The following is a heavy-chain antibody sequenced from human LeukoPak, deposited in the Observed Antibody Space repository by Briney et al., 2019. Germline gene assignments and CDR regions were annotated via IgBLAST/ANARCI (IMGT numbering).Heavy chain of an antibody. Sequence: GASVKVSGKKSGKTSTSYYSNWVHQPPGQGLEWMGIINPSGGSTSYAQKFQGRVTMTRDTSTSTVYMELSSLRSEDTAVYYCARIGGDYDSGDYWGQGTLVTVSS. J-gene: IGHJ4*02. D-gene: IGHD4-17*01. CDR3: ARIGGDYDSGDY. CDR2: INPSGGST. CDR1: GKTSTSYY. V-gene: IGHV1-46*01.